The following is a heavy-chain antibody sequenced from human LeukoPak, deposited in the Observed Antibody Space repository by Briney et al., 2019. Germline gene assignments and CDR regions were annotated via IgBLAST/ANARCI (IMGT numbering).Heavy chain of an antibody. CDR1: GGSFSVYA. V-gene: IGHV1-69*06. Sequence: SVKVSCKASGGSFSVYAIPWMRQAPGQGLEWMGGIITIFGTTNYAQKFQGRLTINADKSTSTAYMELSSLRSDDTAVYYCARGQRGGSHYYFDYWGQGTLVTVSS. J-gene: IGHJ4*02. D-gene: IGHD1-26*01. CDR2: IITIFGTT. CDR3: ARGQRGGSHYYFDY.